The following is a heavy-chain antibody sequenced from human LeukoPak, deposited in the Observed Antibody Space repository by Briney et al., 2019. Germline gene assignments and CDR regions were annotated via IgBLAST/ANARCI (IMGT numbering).Heavy chain of an antibody. D-gene: IGHD1-1*01. CDR1: GFTLSSYW. CDR3: TRADTTVH. Sequence: GGSLRLSCAASGFTLSSYWMHWVRQAPGLGLVWVSRINSDGSSTSYADSVKGRFTISRDNAKNTLYLQMNSLRAEDTAVYYCTRADTTVHWGQGTLVTVSS. J-gene: IGHJ4*02. CDR2: INSDGSST. V-gene: IGHV3-74*01.